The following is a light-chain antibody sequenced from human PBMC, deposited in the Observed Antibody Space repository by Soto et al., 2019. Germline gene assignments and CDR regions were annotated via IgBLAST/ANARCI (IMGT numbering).Light chain of an antibody. Sequence: DILMTQSPSSLSASVGDRVTITCRASQDISVYLAWYQQKPGKVPKLLIYSASTLQSGVPSRFSGIGSGTDFTLTISSLQPEDVATYYCQKFNTAPLTFGQGTRLEIK. J-gene: IGKJ5*01. CDR2: SAS. V-gene: IGKV1-27*01. CDR1: QDISVY. CDR3: QKFNTAPLT.